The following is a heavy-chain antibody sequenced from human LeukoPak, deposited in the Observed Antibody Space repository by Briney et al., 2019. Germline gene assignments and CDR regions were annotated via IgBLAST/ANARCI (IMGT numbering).Heavy chain of an antibody. J-gene: IGHJ6*02. CDR1: GFTFSTFW. CDR2: IKSDGSIT. V-gene: IGHV3-74*03. CDR3: AGGRYYGMDV. Sequence: GGSLRLSCAASGFTFSTFWMHWVRQAPGKGLVWVSGIKSDGSITTYADSVEGRFTISRDNAKNTLYLQMNSLRAEDTAVCYCAGGRYYGMDVWGQGTTVTVSS.